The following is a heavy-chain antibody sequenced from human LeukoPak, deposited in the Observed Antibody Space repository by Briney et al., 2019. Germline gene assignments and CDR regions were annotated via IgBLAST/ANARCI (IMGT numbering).Heavy chain of an antibody. V-gene: IGHV3-21*01. CDR2: ISSSSSYI. Sequence: PGGSLRLSCAASGFTFSSYSMNWVRQAPGKGLEWVSSISSSSSYIYYADSVKGRFTISRDNSKNTLYLQLNSLRAEETAVFYCAKAESHYYGSGSYSFDHWGQGTLVTVSS. D-gene: IGHD3-10*01. CDR1: GFTFSSYS. J-gene: IGHJ4*02. CDR3: AKAESHYYGSGSYSFDH.